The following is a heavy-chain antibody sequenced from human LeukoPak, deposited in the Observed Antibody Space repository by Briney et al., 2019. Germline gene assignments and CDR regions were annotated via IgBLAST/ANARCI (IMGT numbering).Heavy chain of an antibody. CDR2: IYYSGST. V-gene: IGHV4-59*11. D-gene: IGHD2-2*02. J-gene: IGHJ6*03. CDR1: GVSISSHY. CDR3: ARTVVPAAIYYYYYYMDV. Sequence: KASETLSLTCTVSGVSISSHYWSWIRQPPGKGLEWIGYIYYSGSTNYNPSLKSRVTISVDTSKNQFSLKLSSVTTADTAVYYCARTVVPAAIYYYYYYMDVWGKGTTVTVSS.